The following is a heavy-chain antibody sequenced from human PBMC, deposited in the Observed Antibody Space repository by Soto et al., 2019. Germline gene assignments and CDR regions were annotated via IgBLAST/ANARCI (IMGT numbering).Heavy chain of an antibody. J-gene: IGHJ6*03. CDR1: GGSFSGYY. V-gene: IGHV4-34*01. Sequence: SETLSLTCAVYGGSFSGYYWSWIRQPPGKGLEWIGEINHSGSTNYNPSLKSRVTISVDTSKNQFSLKLSSVTAADTAVYYCARVSGYYGSGSYYNPTGPNAYYYYMDVWGKGTTVTVSS. CDR2: INHSGST. D-gene: IGHD3-10*01. CDR3: ARVSGYYGSGSYYNPTGPNAYYYYMDV.